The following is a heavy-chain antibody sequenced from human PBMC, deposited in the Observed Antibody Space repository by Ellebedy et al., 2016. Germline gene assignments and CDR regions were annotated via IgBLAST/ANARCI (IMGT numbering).Heavy chain of an antibody. J-gene: IGHJ4*02. D-gene: IGHD4-17*01. Sequence: GSLRLXCTVSGGSINSYYWSWIRQPPGKGLEWIGYIYYSGSTNYNPSLKSRVTISVDTSKNQFSLKLSSVTPADTAVYYCARAVTDYGDYGYYFDYWGQGTLVTVSS. CDR1: GGSINSYY. CDR3: ARAVTDYGDYGYYFDY. CDR2: IYYSGST. V-gene: IGHV4-59*01.